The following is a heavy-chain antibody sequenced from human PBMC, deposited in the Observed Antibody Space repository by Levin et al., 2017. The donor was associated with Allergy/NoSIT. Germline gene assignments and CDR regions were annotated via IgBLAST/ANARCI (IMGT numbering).Heavy chain of an antibody. J-gene: IGHJ4*02. CDR3: ARVPAYGGNSFDY. Sequence: HAGGSLRLSCAASGFTFSSYWMSWVRQAPGKGLEWVANIKQDGSEKYYVDSVKGRFTISRDNAKNSLYLQMNSLRAEDTAVYYCARVPAYGGNSFDYWGQGTLVTVSS. V-gene: IGHV3-7*01. CDR1: GFTFSSYW. CDR2: IKQDGSEK. D-gene: IGHD4-23*01.